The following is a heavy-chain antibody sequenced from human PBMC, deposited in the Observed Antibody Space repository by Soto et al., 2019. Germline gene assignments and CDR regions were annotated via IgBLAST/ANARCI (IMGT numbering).Heavy chain of an antibody. CDR1: RGTFSSYA. Sequence: SVKVSCKASRGTFSSYAISWVRQAPGQGLEWMGGIIPIFGTANYAQKFQGRVTITADESTSTAYMELSSLRSEDTAVYYCAVSYYYDSSGYYYPVKDGMDVWGQGTTVTVSS. V-gene: IGHV1-69*13. CDR3: AVSYYYDSSGYYYPVKDGMDV. CDR2: IIPIFGTA. D-gene: IGHD3-22*01. J-gene: IGHJ6*02.